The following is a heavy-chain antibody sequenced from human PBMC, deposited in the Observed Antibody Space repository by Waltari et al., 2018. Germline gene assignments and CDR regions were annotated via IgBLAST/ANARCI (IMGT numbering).Heavy chain of an antibody. Sequence: EVQLVESGGGLVKPGGSLRLSCGASGFSFSSYSMNWVRQAPGKGVEWVSSISSSTTYIHYADSVKGRFTISRDNAKNSLYLQMNSLRVEDTAVYYCVSGGWGFWGQGTVVTVSS. CDR3: VSGGWGF. V-gene: IGHV3-21*01. CDR1: GFSFSSYS. CDR2: ISSSTTYI. D-gene: IGHD7-27*01. J-gene: IGHJ4*02.